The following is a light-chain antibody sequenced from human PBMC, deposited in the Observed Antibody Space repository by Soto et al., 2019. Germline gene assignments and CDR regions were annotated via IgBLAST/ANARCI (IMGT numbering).Light chain of an antibody. Sequence: EIVMTQSPATLSVSPAERATLSCRASHRVSSYLAWYQQKPGQAPRLLIYATSTRATGIPARFSGSGSGTEFTLTISSLQSEDFAVYYCQQYNNWPLTFGGGTKVEIK. CDR3: QQYNNWPLT. J-gene: IGKJ4*01. CDR2: ATS. CDR1: HRVSSY. V-gene: IGKV3-15*01.